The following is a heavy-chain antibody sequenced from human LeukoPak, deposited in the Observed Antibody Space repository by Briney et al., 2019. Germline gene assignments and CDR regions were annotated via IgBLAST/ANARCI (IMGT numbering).Heavy chain of an antibody. D-gene: IGHD2-15*01. Sequence: GGSLRLSCAASGFTFSSYWMSWVRQAPGKGLEWVANIKQDGSEKYYVDSVKGRFTISRDNSKNTLYLQMNSLRAEDTAVYYCAKGSSRVADYWGQGTLVTVSS. V-gene: IGHV3-7*03. CDR3: AKGSSRVADY. CDR1: GFTFSSYW. CDR2: IKQDGSEK. J-gene: IGHJ4*02.